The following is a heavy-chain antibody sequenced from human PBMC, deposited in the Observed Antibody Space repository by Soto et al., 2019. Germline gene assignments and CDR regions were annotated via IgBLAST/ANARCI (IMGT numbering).Heavy chain of an antibody. CDR2: IDNSGAT. D-gene: IGHD3-10*02. J-gene: IGHJ4*01. CDR3: AGAVSDFDVRRYRTSYFVQ. V-gene: IGHV4-31*03. CDR1: GVSVSTGVYY. Sequence: QVELYESGPGLVQPSQTMSLSCTVSGVSVSTGVYYWTWIRQQPGKGLEWVGYIDNSGATYYNPSLTGRIGISGETPKYQFSLKLQSLSAADTAFYYCAGAVSDFDVRRYRTSYFVQWGHGILVAVSS.